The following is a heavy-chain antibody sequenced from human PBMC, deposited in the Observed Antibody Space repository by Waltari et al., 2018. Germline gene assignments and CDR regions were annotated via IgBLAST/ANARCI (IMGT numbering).Heavy chain of an antibody. CDR1: GASITNSNSY. Sequence: QLQLQESGPGLVKPSETLSLTCSVSGASITNSNSYWSWIRQPPWKGLVWIGGIDYRGSTYSSPSLKSRVTISLATSKNQLSLKVSSVTVADTAIYFCARNMESPYNAPYYFYYMDVWGKGTTVTVSS. CDR2: IDYRGST. J-gene: IGHJ6*03. V-gene: IGHV4-39*01. D-gene: IGHD3-10*01. CDR3: ARNMESPYNAPYYFYYMDV.